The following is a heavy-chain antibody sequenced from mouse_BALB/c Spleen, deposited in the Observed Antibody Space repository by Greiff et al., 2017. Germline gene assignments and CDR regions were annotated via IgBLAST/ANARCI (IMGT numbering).Heavy chain of an antibody. Sequence: VQLKESGPSLVKPSQTLSLTCSVTGDSITSGYWNWIRKFPGNKLEYMGYISYSGSTYYNPSLKSRISITRDTSKTQYYLQLNSVTTEDTATDYCARYYYGSSLRVRYAMDYWGQGTSVTVSS. J-gene: IGHJ4*01. D-gene: IGHD1-1*01. CDR2: ISYSGST. CDR1: GDSITSGY. CDR3: ARYYYGSSLRVRYAMDY. V-gene: IGHV3-8*02.